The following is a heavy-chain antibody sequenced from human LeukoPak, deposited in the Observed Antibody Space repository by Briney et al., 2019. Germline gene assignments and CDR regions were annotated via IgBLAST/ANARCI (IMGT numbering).Heavy chain of an antibody. CDR3: ARTRELRGMNFFDY. CDR1: GGSISSSSYY. Sequence: SETLSLTCTVSGGSISSSSYYWGWIRQPPGKGLEWIGSIYYSGSTYYNPSLKSRVTISVDTSKNQFSLKLSSVTAADTAVYYCARTRELRGMNFFDYWGQGTLVTVSS. V-gene: IGHV4-39*07. CDR2: IYYSGST. D-gene: IGHD1-26*01. J-gene: IGHJ4*02.